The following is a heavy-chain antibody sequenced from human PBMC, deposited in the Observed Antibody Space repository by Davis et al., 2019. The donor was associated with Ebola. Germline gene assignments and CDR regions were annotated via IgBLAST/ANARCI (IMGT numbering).Heavy chain of an antibody. V-gene: IGHV4-59*01. CDR2: IYYSGST. CDR3: ARGGGFYGDYVDY. Sequence: SETLSLTCAASGASFSGYYWTWIRQPPGKGLEWIGYIYYSGSTNYNPSLKSRVTISVDTSKNQFSLKLSSVTAADTAVYYCARGGGFYGDYVDYWGQGTLVTVSS. D-gene: IGHD4-17*01. CDR1: GASFSGYY. J-gene: IGHJ4*02.